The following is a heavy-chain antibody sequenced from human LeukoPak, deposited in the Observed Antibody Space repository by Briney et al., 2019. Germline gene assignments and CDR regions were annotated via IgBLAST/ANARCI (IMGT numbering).Heavy chain of an antibody. J-gene: IGHJ1*01. V-gene: IGHV3-30-3*01. CDR2: ISYDGSNT. CDR3: ARRAAVGTDYFQH. CDR1: GFTFSSYA. D-gene: IGHD6-13*01. Sequence: GGSLRLSCTASGFTFSSYAMHWVRQAPGKGLEWVAVISYDGSNTYYADSVKGRFTISRDNSKNTLYLQMNSLRAEDTAVYYCARRAAVGTDYFQHWGQGTLVTVSS.